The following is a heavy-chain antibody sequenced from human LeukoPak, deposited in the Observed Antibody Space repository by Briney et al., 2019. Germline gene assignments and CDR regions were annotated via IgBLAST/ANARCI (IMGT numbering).Heavy chain of an antibody. D-gene: IGHD2-2*01. CDR2: ISGSGGST. J-gene: IGHJ6*02. CDR3: AKDRPDLQIYYYGMDV. CDR1: GFTFSSYA. V-gene: IGHV3-23*01. Sequence: PGGSLRLSCAASGFTFSSYAMSWVRQAPGKGLEWVSAISGSGGSTYYADSVKGRFTISRDNSKNTLYLQMNSLRAEDTAVYYCAKDRPDLQIYYYGMDVWGQGTTVTVSS.